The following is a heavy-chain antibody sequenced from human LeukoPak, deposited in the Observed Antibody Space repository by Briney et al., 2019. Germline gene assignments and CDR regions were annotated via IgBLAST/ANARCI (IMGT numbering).Heavy chain of an antibody. D-gene: IGHD3/OR15-3a*01. V-gene: IGHV3-33*01. CDR1: GFTFGGYD. J-gene: IGHJ4*02. CDR2: IRYDGSNK. CDR3: ARHKDWTFDY. Sequence: GGSLRLSCAASGFTFGGYDMHWVRQAPGKGLEWVAVIRYDGSNKYYADSVKGRFTISRDISKNTLYLQMNSLRAEDTAVYYCARHKDWTFDYWGQGTLVTVSS.